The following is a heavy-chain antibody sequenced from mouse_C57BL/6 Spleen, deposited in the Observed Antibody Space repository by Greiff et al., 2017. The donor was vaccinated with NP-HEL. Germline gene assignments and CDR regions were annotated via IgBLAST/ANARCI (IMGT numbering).Heavy chain of an antibody. CDR3: ARKETAQATDAMDY. V-gene: IGHV2-9-1*01. D-gene: IGHD3-2*02. CDR1: GFSLTSYA. CDR2: IWTGGGT. J-gene: IGHJ4*01. Sequence: VKLMESGPGLVAPSQSLSITCTVSGFSLTSYAISWVRQPPGKGLEWLGVIWTGGGTNYNSALKSRLSISKDNSKSQVFLKMNSLQTDDTARYYCARKETAQATDAMDYWGQGTSVTVSS.